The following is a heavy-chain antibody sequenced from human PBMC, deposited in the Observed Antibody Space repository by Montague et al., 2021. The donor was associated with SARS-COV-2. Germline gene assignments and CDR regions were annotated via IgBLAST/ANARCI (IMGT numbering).Heavy chain of an antibody. J-gene: IGHJ4*02. CDR1: GGSLSGYY. CDR2: INHSGST. V-gene: IGHV4-34*01. D-gene: IGHD5-18*01. CDR3: ARGGGYGYGVLDY. Sequence: SETLSLTCAVYGGSLSGYYWSWIRQPPGKGLEWIGEINHSGSTTYNPSLKSRVTMSVDTSKKQFSLRLSSVTAADTAVYYCARGGGYGYGVLDYWGQGTLVTVSS.